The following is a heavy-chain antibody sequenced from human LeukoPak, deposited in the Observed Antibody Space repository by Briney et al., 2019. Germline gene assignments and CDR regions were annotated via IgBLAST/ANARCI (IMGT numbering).Heavy chain of an antibody. V-gene: IGHV3-64*01. CDR1: GFTFSSCD. Sequence: GGSLRLSCSASGFTFSSCDMHWVRQAPRKGLEYVSAISSNGGSTYYANSAKGRFTISRDNSKNTLYLQMGSLRAEDMAVYYCARAKEYYDSSGYQRVNAFDIWGQGTTVTVSS. CDR3: ARAKEYYDSSGYQRVNAFDI. D-gene: IGHD3-22*01. CDR2: ISSNGGST. J-gene: IGHJ3*02.